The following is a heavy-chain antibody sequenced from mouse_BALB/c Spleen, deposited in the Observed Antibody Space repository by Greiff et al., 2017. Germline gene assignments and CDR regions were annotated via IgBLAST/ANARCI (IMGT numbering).Heavy chain of an antibody. CDR2: IWAGGST. D-gene: IGHD1-1*01. CDR1: GFSLTSYG. J-gene: IGHJ4*01. V-gene: IGHV2-9*02. Sequence: QVQLKESGPGLVAPSQSLSITCTVSGFSLTSYGVHWVRQPPGKGLEWLGVIWAGGSTNYNSALMSRLSISKDNSKSQVFLKMNSLQTDDTAMYYCARERGSRYYAMDYWGQGTSVTVSS. CDR3: ARERGSRYYAMDY.